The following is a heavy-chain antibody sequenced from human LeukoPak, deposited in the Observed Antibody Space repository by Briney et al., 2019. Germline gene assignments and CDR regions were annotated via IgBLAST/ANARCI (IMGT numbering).Heavy chain of an antibody. D-gene: IGHD6-19*01. J-gene: IGHJ4*02. CDR2: INPNSGGT. CDR1: GYTFTGYY. Sequence: ASVKVSCKASGYTFTGYYMHWVRQAPGQGLEWMEWINPNSGGTNYAQKFQGRVTMTRDTSISTAYMELSRLRSDDTAVYYCARGGGPMAVAGTGYFDYWGQGTLVTVSS. V-gene: IGHV1-2*02. CDR3: ARGGGPMAVAGTGYFDY.